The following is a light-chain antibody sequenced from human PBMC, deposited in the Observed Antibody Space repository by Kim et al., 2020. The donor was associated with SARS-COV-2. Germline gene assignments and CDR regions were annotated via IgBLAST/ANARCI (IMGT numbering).Light chain of an antibody. Sequence: EILMTQSPATLSVSPGERVTLSCRASQSVSSNVAWYQQRPGQAPRLLMYGADTRATGVPARFRGSGSGTEFTLTISSLQSVDFAVYYCQQYNDWPMYPFGQGTKLEI. V-gene: IGKV3-15*01. CDR2: GAD. CDR1: QSVSSN. J-gene: IGKJ2*01. CDR3: QQYNDWPMYP.